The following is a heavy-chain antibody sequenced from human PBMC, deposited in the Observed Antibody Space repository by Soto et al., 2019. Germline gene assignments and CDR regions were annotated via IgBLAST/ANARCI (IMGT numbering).Heavy chain of an antibody. D-gene: IGHD6-19*01. CDR1: GFTFSSYA. J-gene: IGHJ4*02. Sequence: PGGSLRLSCAASGFTFSSYAMSWVRQAPGKGLEWVSAISGSGGSTYYADSVKGRFTISRDNSKNTLYLQMNSLRAEDTAVYYCAAWYSSGWYGLDYWGQGTLVTVSS. CDR3: AAWYSSGWYGLDY. CDR2: ISGSGGST. V-gene: IGHV3-23*01.